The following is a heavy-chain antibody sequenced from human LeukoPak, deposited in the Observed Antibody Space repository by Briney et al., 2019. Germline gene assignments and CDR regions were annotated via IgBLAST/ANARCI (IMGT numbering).Heavy chain of an antibody. CDR3: AREGDYMTTVTIGSSPADY. D-gene: IGHD4-11*01. J-gene: IGHJ4*02. V-gene: IGHV4-34*01. CDR2: INHSGST. CDR1: GGSFTGYY. Sequence: PSETLSLTCAVYGGSFTGYYWSWIRQPPGKGLEWIGEINHSGSTNYNPSLKSRVTISVDTSKNQFSLKLSSVTAADTAVYYCAREGDYMTTVTIGSSPADYWGQGTLVTVSS.